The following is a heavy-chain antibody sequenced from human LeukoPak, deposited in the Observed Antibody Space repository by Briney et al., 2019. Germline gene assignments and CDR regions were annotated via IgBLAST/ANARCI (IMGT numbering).Heavy chain of an antibody. Sequence: GGSLRLSCAASGFTFSSYAMSWVRQAPGKGLEWVSAISGSGGSTYYADSVKGRFTISRDNSKNTLYLQMNSLRAEDTAVYYCAKDGEYCTDGVCYIDYWGQGTLVTVSS. D-gene: IGHD2-8*01. CDR3: AKDGEYCTDGVCYIDY. CDR2: ISGSGGST. V-gene: IGHV3-23*01. J-gene: IGHJ4*02. CDR1: GFTFSSYA.